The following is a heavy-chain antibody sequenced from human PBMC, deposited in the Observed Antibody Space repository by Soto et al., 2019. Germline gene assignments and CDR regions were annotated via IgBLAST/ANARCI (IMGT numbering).Heavy chain of an antibody. CDR3: AKYRRTEAEGFTLDY. Sequence: TETLSLTCTVSGDSINNYYWSWIRQPPGKRLEWIGYIYYTGSTTYNPSLESRVTMSVDTSKNQFSLKLSSVNAADTAVYYCAKYRRTEAEGFTLDYWGRGTLVTVS. CDR1: GDSINNYY. CDR2: IYYTGST. J-gene: IGHJ4*02. V-gene: IGHV4-59*01. D-gene: IGHD6-13*01.